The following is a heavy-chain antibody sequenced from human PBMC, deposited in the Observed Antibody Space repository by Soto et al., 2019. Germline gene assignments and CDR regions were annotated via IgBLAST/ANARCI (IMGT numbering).Heavy chain of an antibody. CDR1: GFTFSSYA. Sequence: GGSLRLSCAASGFTFSSYAMSWVRQAPGKGLEWVSAISGSGGSTYYADSVKGRFTISRDNSKNTLYLQMNSLRAEDTAVYYCAKDQANGTYYYYGMDVWGQGTTVTVSS. CDR2: ISGSGGST. D-gene: IGHD1-1*01. CDR3: AKDQANGTYYYYGMDV. V-gene: IGHV3-23*01. J-gene: IGHJ6*02.